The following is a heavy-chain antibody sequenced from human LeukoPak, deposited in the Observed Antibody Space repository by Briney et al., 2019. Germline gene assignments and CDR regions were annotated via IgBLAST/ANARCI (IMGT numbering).Heavy chain of an antibody. CDR1: GFTSSDYT. J-gene: IGHJ4*02. D-gene: IGHD2-2*01. Sequence: GGSLRLSCAASGFTSSDYTMNWVRQSPGKGLEWVSGISVSDDSTYYVDSVKGRFTISRDKSNNMLYLQMNSLRAEDTAVYFWAGDRYCVSTNCPYDCWGRGPRVTVSS. CDR2: ISVSDDST. CDR3: AGDRYCVSTNCPYDC. V-gene: IGHV3-23*01.